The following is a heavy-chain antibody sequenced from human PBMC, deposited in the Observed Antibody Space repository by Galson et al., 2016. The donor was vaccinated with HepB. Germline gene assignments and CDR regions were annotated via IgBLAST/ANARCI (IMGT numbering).Heavy chain of an antibody. CDR3: ARNPYSGPRYYYGLDV. D-gene: IGHD4-23*01. V-gene: IGHV3-74*01. CDR1: GFTFSSYW. CDR2: ISTDGSST. J-gene: IGHJ6*02. Sequence: SLRLSCAASGFTFSSYWMHWVRQAPGKGLMWVSRISTDGSSTRYADSVKGRFTISRDNAKNTLYLQRRSLRAEDAARYFCARNPYSGPRYYYGLDVWGRGTMVTVSS.